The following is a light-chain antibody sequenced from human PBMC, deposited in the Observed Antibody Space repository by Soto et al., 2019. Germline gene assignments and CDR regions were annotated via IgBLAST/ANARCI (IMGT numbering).Light chain of an antibody. CDR3: QQYTGYAVT. V-gene: IGKV1-5*01. CDR2: DAS. CDR1: QSITSR. Sequence: DIQMTQSPSTLSASVGDRVIITCRASQSITSRLAWYQQKPGKAPKLLIYDASNLETGVPSRFSGSGSGTEFPLTISSLQPADFATYHCQQYTGYAVTFGQGTKVEIK. J-gene: IGKJ2*01.